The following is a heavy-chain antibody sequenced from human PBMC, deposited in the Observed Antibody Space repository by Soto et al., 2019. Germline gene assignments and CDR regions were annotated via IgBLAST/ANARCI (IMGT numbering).Heavy chain of an antibody. V-gene: IGHV3-23*01. D-gene: IGHD3-10*01. CDR2: ISGSGDST. CDR1: GFTFSSYA. J-gene: IGHJ6*02. CDR3: ARDYYYGSGTYFYYGVAV. Sequence: EVHLLQSGGGLVQPGGSLKLSCAASGFTFSSYALTWVRRAPGKGLEWVSVISGSGDSTYYADSVKGRFTISRDNPKKTLYLQMNSLRAEDTAIYYCARDYYYGSGTYFYYGVAVWGQGTTVTVSS.